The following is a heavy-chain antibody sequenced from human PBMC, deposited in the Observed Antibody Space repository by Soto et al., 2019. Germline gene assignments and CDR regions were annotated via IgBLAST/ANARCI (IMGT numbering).Heavy chain of an antibody. CDR3: ARYRFSGNKWSKFDY. CDR2: IYHTGST. V-gene: IGHV4-31*03. D-gene: IGHD3-16*02. J-gene: IGHJ4*02. Sequence: SETLSLTCTVSGVTVSSDAYYWGWIRQHPGKGLEWIGNIYHTGSTYYSPSLKSRVVISLDTSNNQFSLTLTSVTAADTAVYYCARYRFSGNKWSKFDYWGRGXLVTVYS. CDR1: GVTVSSDAYY.